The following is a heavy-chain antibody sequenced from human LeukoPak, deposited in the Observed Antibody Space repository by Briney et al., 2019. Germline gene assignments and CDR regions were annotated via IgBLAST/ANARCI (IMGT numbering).Heavy chain of an antibody. V-gene: IGHV3-21*01. CDR1: GITFSAYT. J-gene: IGHJ4*02. D-gene: IGHD3-22*01. Sequence: AGSLRLSCEASGITFSAYTMNWVRQAPRKGLEWVSSISGSGSYIFYADSVKGRFTISRDNAKNSLYLQMSSLRVEDTAVYYCASDRSLIASLYYFDNWGQGTLVTVSS. CDR2: ISGSGSYI. CDR3: ASDRSLIASLYYFDN.